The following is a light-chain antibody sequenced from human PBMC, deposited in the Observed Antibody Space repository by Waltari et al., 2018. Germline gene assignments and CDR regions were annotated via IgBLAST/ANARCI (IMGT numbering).Light chain of an antibody. CDR2: VNSDGSH. CDR1: SGHSSNI. J-gene: IGLJ3*02. V-gene: IGLV4-69*01. Sequence: QLVLTQSPSASASLGASVKLTCTLSSGHSSNIIAWHQQQPEKGPRYLLKVNSDGSHSKGDGIPGRFPSSSSGAERYLTISNLQSEDEADYFCQTGGHGTWVFGGGTKLTVL. CDR3: QTGGHGTWV.